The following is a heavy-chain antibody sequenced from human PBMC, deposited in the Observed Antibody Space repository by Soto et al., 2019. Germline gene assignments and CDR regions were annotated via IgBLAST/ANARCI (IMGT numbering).Heavy chain of an antibody. CDR1: GGTISSSSYY. J-gene: IGHJ6*02. Sequence: SETLSLTCTVSGGTISSSSYYWGWIRQPPGKGLEWIGSIYYSGSTYYNPSLKSRVTISVDTSKNQFSLKLSSVTAADTAVYYCARSPDSSGYYPRRYYYGMDVWGQGTTVTVSS. CDR3: ARSPDSSGYYPRRYYYGMDV. D-gene: IGHD3-22*01. V-gene: IGHV4-39*01. CDR2: IYYSGST.